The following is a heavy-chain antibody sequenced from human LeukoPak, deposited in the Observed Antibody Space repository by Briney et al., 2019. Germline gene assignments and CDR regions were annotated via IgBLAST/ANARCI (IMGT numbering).Heavy chain of an antibody. CDR1: GYTFTSYD. D-gene: IGHD2-21*01. Sequence: ASVKVSCKASGYTFTSYDINWVRQATGQGLEWMGWMNPNSGNTGYAQKFQGRVTMTRNTSISSAYMELSSLRAEDTAVYYCARDLWHIARYGHYMDVWGKGTTVTISS. J-gene: IGHJ6*03. CDR2: MNPNSGNT. V-gene: IGHV1-8*01. CDR3: ARDLWHIARYGHYMDV.